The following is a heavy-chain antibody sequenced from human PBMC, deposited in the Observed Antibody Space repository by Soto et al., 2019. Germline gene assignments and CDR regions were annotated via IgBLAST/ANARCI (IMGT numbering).Heavy chain of an antibody. CDR1: GFTFSSYA. D-gene: IGHD6-13*01. Sequence: EVQLLESGGGLVQPGGSLRLSCAASGFTFSSYAMNWVRQAPGKGLEWVSGISGSGGSTYYADSVKGRFTISRDNSKNTLYLQMNSLRAEDTAVYYCAKEGQGGSRSWYGNDMDVWGKGTPVTVSS. V-gene: IGHV3-23*01. CDR3: AKEGQGGSRSWYGNDMDV. CDR2: ISGSGGST. J-gene: IGHJ6*03.